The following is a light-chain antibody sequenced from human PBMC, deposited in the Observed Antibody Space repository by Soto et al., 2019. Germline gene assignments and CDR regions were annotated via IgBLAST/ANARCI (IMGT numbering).Light chain of an antibody. J-gene: IGKJ4*02. CDR1: QYVGTR. CDR2: GAS. V-gene: IGKV3-15*01. Sequence: EIVMTQSPATLSVSPGERATLSCRASQYVGTRLAWYQHKPGQAPRLLIYGASTRATGIPARFSGSGSGTDFTLTISSLQSEDFAIYYCQQYNKWPQFGGGTKVDIK. CDR3: QQYNKWPQ.